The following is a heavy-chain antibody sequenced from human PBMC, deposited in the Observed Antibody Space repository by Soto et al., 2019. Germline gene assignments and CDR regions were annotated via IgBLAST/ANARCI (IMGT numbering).Heavy chain of an antibody. J-gene: IGHJ4*02. CDR3: ARTAPMDAGDKYYYDF. CDR1: GGTFSTFG. D-gene: IGHD3-16*01. Sequence: QVQLVQSGAEVKKTGSSVKVSCKTSGGTFSTFGISWVRQAPGQGLEWMGGIIPFFGTAEYSQKFEDRITITGDESKNTVYMDLRSLTSEDTAIYYCARTAPMDAGDKYYYDFWGQGALVTVSS. V-gene: IGHV1-69*01. CDR2: IIPFFGTA.